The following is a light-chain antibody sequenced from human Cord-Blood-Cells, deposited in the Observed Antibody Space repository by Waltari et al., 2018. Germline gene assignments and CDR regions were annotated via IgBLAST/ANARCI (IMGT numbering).Light chain of an antibody. CDR3: QQYYSTPFT. Sequence: DIVMTPSPDSLAVSLAERATINCKSSQSVLYSSNNKNYLAWYQQKPGQPPKLLIYWASTRESGVPDRFSGSGSGTDFTLTISSLQAEDVAVYYCQQYYSTPFTFGPGTKVDIK. CDR2: WAS. J-gene: IGKJ3*01. CDR1: QSVLYSSNNKNY. V-gene: IGKV4-1*01.